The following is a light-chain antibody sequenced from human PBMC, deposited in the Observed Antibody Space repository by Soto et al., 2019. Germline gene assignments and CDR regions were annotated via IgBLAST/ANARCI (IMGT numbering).Light chain of an antibody. CDR2: SNN. V-gene: IGLV1-47*02. CDR3: AAWDDSLSGLYV. CDR1: SSSIGRNY. J-gene: IGLJ1*01. Sequence: QSVLTQPPSASGPPGQRVTISCSASSSSIGRNYVYWYQQLPGTAPKLLIFSNNQRPSGVPDRFSGSRSGTSASLAISGLRSEDEAVYYCAAWDDSLSGLYVFGAGTKLTVL.